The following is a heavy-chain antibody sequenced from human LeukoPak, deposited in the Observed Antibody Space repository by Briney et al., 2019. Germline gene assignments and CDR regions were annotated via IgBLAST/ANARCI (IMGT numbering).Heavy chain of an antibody. Sequence: GGSLRLSCAPSGFTFSRHGMHWVRQAPGKGLEWVAIISNDGSRKYYAHSVEGRFTISRDNSKNTLYLQMNSLRAEDTAVYYCARDPERQWLVNAFDIWGQGTMVTVSS. V-gene: IGHV3-30*03. CDR3: ARDPERQWLVNAFDI. CDR2: ISNDGSRK. D-gene: IGHD6-19*01. J-gene: IGHJ3*02. CDR1: GFTFSRHG.